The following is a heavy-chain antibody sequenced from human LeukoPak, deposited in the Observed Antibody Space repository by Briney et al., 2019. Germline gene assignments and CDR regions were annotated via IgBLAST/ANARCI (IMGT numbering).Heavy chain of an antibody. CDR1: GGSISSYY. CDR3: AGQSFSTGLVDY. Sequence: PSETLSLTCTVSGGSISSYYWSWIRQPPGKGLEWIGYIYYSGRTNYNPSLKSRVTISVDTSKNQFSLKLSSVTAADTAVYYCAGQSFSTGLVDYWGQGALVTVSS. V-gene: IGHV4-59*08. J-gene: IGHJ4*02. D-gene: IGHD2-8*02. CDR2: IYYSGRT.